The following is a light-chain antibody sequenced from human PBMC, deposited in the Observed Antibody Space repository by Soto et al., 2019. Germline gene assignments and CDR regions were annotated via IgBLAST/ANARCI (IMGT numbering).Light chain of an antibody. Sequence: EIVLSQSPATLSLSPGERATLSCWASQSVSSYLAWYQHKPGQAPRLLIYGASNRATGIPARFSGSGSGTDFTLTISSLEPEDFAVYYCQQRSNWPWTFGQGTKVDIK. CDR1: QSVSSY. CDR3: QQRSNWPWT. CDR2: GAS. V-gene: IGKV3-11*01. J-gene: IGKJ1*01.